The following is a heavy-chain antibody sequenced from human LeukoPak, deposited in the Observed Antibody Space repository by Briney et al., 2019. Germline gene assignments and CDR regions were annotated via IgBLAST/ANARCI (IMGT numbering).Heavy chain of an antibody. J-gene: IGHJ2*01. Sequence: SETLSLTCAVYGGSFSGYYWSWIRQPPGKGLEWIGEINHSGSTNHNPSLKSRVTISVDTSKNQFSLKLSSVTAADTAVYYCARGPGAARHFFGSRYFDLWGRGTLVTVSS. CDR3: ARGPGAARHFFGSRYFDL. CDR2: INHSGST. D-gene: IGHD6-6*01. V-gene: IGHV4-34*01. CDR1: GGSFSGYY.